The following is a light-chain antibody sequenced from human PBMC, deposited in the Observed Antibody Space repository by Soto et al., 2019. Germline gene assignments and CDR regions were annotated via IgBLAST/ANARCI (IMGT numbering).Light chain of an antibody. CDR2: DAS. V-gene: IGKV3-11*01. CDR3: QQRSDWPRT. CDR1: ESVTSF. Sequence: EIVLTQSPATLSLSPGERATLSCRASESVTSFLAWYQQKPGQAPRLLIYDASNRATGISARFSGSGSGTDFTLTISSLEPEDFAVYYCQQRSDWPRTFGHGTKVDIK. J-gene: IGKJ1*01.